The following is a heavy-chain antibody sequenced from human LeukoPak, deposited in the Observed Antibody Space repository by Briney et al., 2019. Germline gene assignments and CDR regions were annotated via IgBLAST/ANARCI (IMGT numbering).Heavy chain of an antibody. D-gene: IGHD6-6*01. Sequence: GGSLRLSCAASGFTFSSYGMHWVRQAPGKGLEWVAVIWYDGSNKYYADSVKGRFTISRDISKNTLFLQMNSLRADDTAVYYCAKAKYSSSSDLLDYWGQGTLVTVS. CDR1: GFTFSSYG. CDR2: IWYDGSNK. V-gene: IGHV3-33*06. J-gene: IGHJ4*02. CDR3: AKAKYSSSSDLLDY.